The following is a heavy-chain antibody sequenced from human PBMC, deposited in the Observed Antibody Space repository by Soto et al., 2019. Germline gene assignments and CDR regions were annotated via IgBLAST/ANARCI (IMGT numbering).Heavy chain of an antibody. V-gene: IGHV3-30-3*01. CDR1: GFTFSSYA. D-gene: IGHD6-13*01. CDR2: ISYDGSNK. J-gene: IGHJ6*02. Sequence: QVQLVESGGGVVQPGRSLRLSCAASGFTFSSYAMHWVRQAPGKGLEWVAVISYDGSNKYYADSVKGRFTISRDNSKNTLYLQMNSLRAEDTAVYYCARDCATGSSWFNYYGMDVWGQGTTVTVSS. CDR3: ARDCATGSSWFNYYGMDV.